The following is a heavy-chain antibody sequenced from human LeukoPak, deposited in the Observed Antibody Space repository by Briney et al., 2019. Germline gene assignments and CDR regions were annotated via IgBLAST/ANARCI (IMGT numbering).Heavy chain of an antibody. V-gene: IGHV4-39*07. CDR1: GGSISNYY. D-gene: IGHD1-14*01. Sequence: SETLSLTCTVSGGSISNYYWGWIRQPPGKGLEWIGSSYYSGSTYHNPSLKSRVTISVDTSKNQFSLKLTSVTAADTAVYYCARDLHTNPTQNYYYYYMDVWAKGPRSPSP. J-gene: IGHJ6*03. CDR3: ARDLHTNPTQNYYYYYMDV. CDR2: SYYSGST.